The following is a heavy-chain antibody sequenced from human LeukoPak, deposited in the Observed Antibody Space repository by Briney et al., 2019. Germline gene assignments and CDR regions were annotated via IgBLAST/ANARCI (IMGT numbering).Heavy chain of an antibody. CDR2: ISGSNGNT. CDR3: ARSGRGTYYYFDL. V-gene: IGHV1-18*01. CDR1: GYSFTRYG. Sequence: ASVKVSCKASGYSFTRYGISWVRQAPGQGLEWMGWISGSNGNTNYAQKFQGRVTMTTDTSTGTAYMDLRNLRFGDTAVYFCARSGRGTYYYFDLWGQGTLVTVSS. J-gene: IGHJ4*02. D-gene: IGHD1-26*01.